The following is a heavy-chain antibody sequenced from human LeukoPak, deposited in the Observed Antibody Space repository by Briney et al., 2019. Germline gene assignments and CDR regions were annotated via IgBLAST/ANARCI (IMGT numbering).Heavy chain of an antibody. D-gene: IGHD6-13*01. Sequence: GGSLRLSCAASGFTFSSYEMNWVRQAPGKGLEWVSYISSSGSTIYYADSVKGRFTISRDNAKNSLYLQMNSLRAEDTTVYYCARTANFAAGYYIDYWGQGTLVTVSS. V-gene: IGHV3-48*03. CDR3: ARTANFAAGYYIDY. J-gene: IGHJ4*02. CDR1: GFTFSSYE. CDR2: ISSSGSTI.